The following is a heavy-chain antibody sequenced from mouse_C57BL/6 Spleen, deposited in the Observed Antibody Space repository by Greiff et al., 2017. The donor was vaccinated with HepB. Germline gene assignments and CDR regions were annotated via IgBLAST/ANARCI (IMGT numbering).Heavy chain of an antibody. V-gene: IGHV1-18*01. Sequence: DVQLQESGPELVKPGASVKIPCKASGYTFTDYNMDWVKQSHGKSLEWIGDINPNNGGTIYNQKFKGKATLTVDKSSSTAYMELRSLTSEDTAVYYCARSPYYYGSSYYYYAMDYWGQGTSVTVSS. CDR2: INPNNGGT. J-gene: IGHJ4*01. CDR1: GYTFTDYN. CDR3: ARSPYYYGSSYYYYAMDY. D-gene: IGHD1-1*01.